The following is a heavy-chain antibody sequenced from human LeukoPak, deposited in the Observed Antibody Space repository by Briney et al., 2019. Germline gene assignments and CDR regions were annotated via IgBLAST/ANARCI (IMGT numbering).Heavy chain of an antibody. Sequence: PGRSLRLSCAASGFTFSHYGMHWVCQAPGKGLQWVATIWYDATNKYYEDSVNGRFTISRDNSKNTLYLQMNSLRAEDTALYYCARDIEVAGRKYFDSRGPGTLVTVSS. J-gene: IGHJ4*01. CDR1: GFTFSHYG. D-gene: IGHD6-19*01. V-gene: IGHV3-33*01. CDR3: ARDIEVAGRKYFDS. CDR2: IWYDATNK.